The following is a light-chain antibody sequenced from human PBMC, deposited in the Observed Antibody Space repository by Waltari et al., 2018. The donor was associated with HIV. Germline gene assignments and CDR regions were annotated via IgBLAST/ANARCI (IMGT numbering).Light chain of an antibody. CDR2: SRS. J-gene: IGKJ4*01. CDR1: QSIGDL. CDR3: QQAFSFPHT. Sequence: DIQMTQSPSSLSASIGDTVSLSCRANQSIGDLLAWYQPHPGEAPRLLIYSRSRREEGGPSRFFAYGSDTDFTLSITGLRAEDVATYFCQQAFSFPHTFGGGT. V-gene: IGKV1-12*01.